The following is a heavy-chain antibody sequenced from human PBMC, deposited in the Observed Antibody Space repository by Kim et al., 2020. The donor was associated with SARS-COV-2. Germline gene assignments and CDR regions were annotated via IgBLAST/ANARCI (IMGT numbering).Heavy chain of an antibody. CDR1: GFTFSSYA. CDR2: ISSNGGST. CDR3: VKTYCSSTSCYMLFDY. Sequence: GGSLRLSCSASGFTFSSYAMHWVRQAPGKGLEYVSAISSNGGSTYYADSVKGRFTISRDNSKNTLYLQMSSLRAEDTAVYYCVKTYCSSTSCYMLFDYWGQGTLVTVSS. D-gene: IGHD2-2*02. V-gene: IGHV3-64D*06. J-gene: IGHJ4*02.